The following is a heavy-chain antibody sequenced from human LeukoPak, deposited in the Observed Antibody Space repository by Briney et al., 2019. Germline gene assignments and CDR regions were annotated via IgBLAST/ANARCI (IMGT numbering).Heavy chain of an antibody. D-gene: IGHD5-18*01. CDR2: INHSGST. CDR3: AREADTAMVSAFDI. Sequence: SETLSLTCAVYGGSFSGYYWSWIRHPPGKGREWIGEINHSGSTNYNPSLKSRVTISVDTSKNQFSLKLSSVTAADTAVYYCAREADTAMVSAFDIWGQGTMVTVSS. CDR1: GGSFSGYY. J-gene: IGHJ3*02. V-gene: IGHV4-34*01.